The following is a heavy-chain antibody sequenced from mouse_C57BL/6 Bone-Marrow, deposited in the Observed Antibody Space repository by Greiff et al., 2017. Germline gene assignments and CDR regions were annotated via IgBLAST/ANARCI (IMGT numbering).Heavy chain of an antibody. J-gene: IGHJ2*01. CDR3: ARSGGWLLCDY. D-gene: IGHD2-3*01. CDR2: IDPSDSYT. CDR1: GYTFTSYW. Sequence: QVQLQQPGAELVMPGASVKLSCKASGYTFTSYWMHWVKQRPGQGLEWIGEIDPSDSYTNYNQKFKGKSTLSVDKSSSTAYMQLSSLTSEDSAVYYCARSGGWLLCDYWGQGTALTVSS. V-gene: IGHV1-69*01.